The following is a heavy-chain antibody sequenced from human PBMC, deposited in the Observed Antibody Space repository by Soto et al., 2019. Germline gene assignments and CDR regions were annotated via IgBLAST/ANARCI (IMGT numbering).Heavy chain of an antibody. CDR1: GFSFCSYA. V-gene: IGHV3-23*01. J-gene: IGHJ4*02. CDR3: ARWSYLDY. D-gene: IGHD3-3*01. CDR2: ISGSDGKT. Sequence: SRSASGFSFCSYALSWVRQAPGKGLEWVSTISGSDGKTFYADSVKGRFSISRDTSQSTLYLQMNSLRADDTAMYYCARWSYLDYWGQGTRVTVSS.